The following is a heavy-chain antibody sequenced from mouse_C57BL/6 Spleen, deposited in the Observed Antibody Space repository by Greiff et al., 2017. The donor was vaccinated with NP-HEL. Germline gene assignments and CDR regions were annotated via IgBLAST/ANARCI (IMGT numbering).Heavy chain of an antibody. D-gene: IGHD2-1*01. CDR1: GYTFTSYW. Sequence: QVQLQQSGAELVMPGASVKLSCKASGYTFTSYWMHWVKQRPGQGLEWIGEIDPSDSYTNYNQKFKGKSTLTVDKSSSTAYMQLSSLTSEDSAVYYCARGIYYGKGDYAMDYWGQGTSVTVSS. CDR3: ARGIYYGKGDYAMDY. CDR2: IDPSDSYT. V-gene: IGHV1-69*01. J-gene: IGHJ4*01.